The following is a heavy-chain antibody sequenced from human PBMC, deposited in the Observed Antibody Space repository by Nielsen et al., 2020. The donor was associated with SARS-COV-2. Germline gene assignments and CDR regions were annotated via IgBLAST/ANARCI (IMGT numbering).Heavy chain of an antibody. D-gene: IGHD6-19*01. CDR1: GFTFSNYW. Sequence: GGSLRLSCAASGFTFSNYWMSWVRQAPGKGLEWVSAISGSGGSTYYADSVKGRFTISRDNSKNTLYLQMNSLRAEDTAVYYCAKEVGSGWDPFDYWGQGTLVTVSS. J-gene: IGHJ4*02. V-gene: IGHV3-23*01. CDR3: AKEVGSGWDPFDY. CDR2: ISGSGGST.